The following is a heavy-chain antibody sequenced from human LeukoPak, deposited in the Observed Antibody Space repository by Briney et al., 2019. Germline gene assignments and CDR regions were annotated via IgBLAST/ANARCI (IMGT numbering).Heavy chain of an antibody. D-gene: IGHD5-18*01. CDR2: IKQDGSEN. CDR1: GFTFSTCW. Sequence: GGSLRLSCAASGFTFSTCWMSWVRQAPGKGLEWVANIKQDGSENYYVDSVKGRFTISRDNAKNSLYLQMNSLRAEDTAVYYCARAPWIQLWSYYFDYWGQGTQVTVSS. V-gene: IGHV3-7*01. J-gene: IGHJ4*02. CDR3: ARAPWIQLWSYYFDY.